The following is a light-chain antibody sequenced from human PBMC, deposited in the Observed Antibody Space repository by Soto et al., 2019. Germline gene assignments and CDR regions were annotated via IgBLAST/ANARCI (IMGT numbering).Light chain of an antibody. CDR2: DVS. J-gene: IGKJ2*01. V-gene: IGKV1-5*01. CDR3: QQYKDYVYT. Sequence: DIQMTQSPTTLSASVGDRVTITSRASQTVERWLAWYQQKPGKAPNLLISDVSTLERGVPSRFSGSGSATEFTLTISGLQPDDFATYYCQQYKDYVYTFGQGTTVESK. CDR1: QTVERW.